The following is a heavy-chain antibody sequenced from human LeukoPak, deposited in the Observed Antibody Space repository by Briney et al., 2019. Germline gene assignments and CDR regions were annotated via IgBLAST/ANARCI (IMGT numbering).Heavy chain of an antibody. CDR1: GGSISSYY. J-gene: IGHJ6*02. Sequence: SETLSLTCTVSGGSISSYYWSWIRQPAGKGLEWIGRIYTSGSTNYNPSLKSRVTMSVDTSKNQFPLKLSSVTAADTAVYYCARDITQLWLRDGRLQFNYYSMDVWGQGTTVTVSS. V-gene: IGHV4-4*07. D-gene: IGHD5-18*01. CDR3: ARDITQLWLRDGRLQFNYYSMDV. CDR2: IYTSGST.